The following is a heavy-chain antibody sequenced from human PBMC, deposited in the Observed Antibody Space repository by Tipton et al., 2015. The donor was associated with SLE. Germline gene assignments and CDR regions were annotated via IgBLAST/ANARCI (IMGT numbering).Heavy chain of an antibody. J-gene: IGHJ4*02. CDR2: IYYSGST. D-gene: IGHD5-12*01. V-gene: IGHV4-39*07. CDR1: GDSISSTNYY. Sequence: TLSLTCTVSGDSISSTNYYWGWIRQPPGKGLEWIANIYYSGSTYYSASLKSRVTISVDTSKNQFSLKLSSVTAADTAVYYCARGGVGGYDYFDHWGQGTLVTVSS. CDR3: ARGGVGGYDYFDH.